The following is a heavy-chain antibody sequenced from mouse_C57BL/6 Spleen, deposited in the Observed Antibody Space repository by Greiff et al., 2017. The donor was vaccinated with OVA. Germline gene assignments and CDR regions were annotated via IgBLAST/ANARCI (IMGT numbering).Heavy chain of an antibody. CDR2: IDPSDSYT. D-gene: IGHD2-5*01. V-gene: IGHV1-50*01. J-gene: IGHJ2*01. CDR3: ARHYSNYLYYFDY. CDR1: GYTFTSYW. Sequence: VQLQQPGAELVKPGASVKLSCKASGYTFTSYWMQWVKQRPGQGLEWIGEIDPSDSYTNYNQKFKGKATLTVDTSSSTAYMQLSSLTSEDSAVYYCARHYSNYLYYFDYWGQGTTLTVAS.